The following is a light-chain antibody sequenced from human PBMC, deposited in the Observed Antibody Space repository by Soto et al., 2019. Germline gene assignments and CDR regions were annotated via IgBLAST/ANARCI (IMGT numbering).Light chain of an antibody. CDR2: DIS. V-gene: IGLV2-14*03. CDR1: TSDLDGYNS. Sequence: QSALTQPASVSGSPGQSITISCTGITSDLDGYNSVSWYQQHPGKAPKLMIFDISNRPSGVSNRFSGSKSGNTASLTISGLQAEDEADYYCSSYTSGSTLEVFGGGTKLTVL. CDR3: SSYTSGSTLEV. J-gene: IGLJ2*01.